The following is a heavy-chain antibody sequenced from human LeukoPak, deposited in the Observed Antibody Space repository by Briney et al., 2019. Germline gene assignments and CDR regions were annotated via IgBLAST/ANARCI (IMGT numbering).Heavy chain of an antibody. J-gene: IGHJ4*02. CDR1: GGSISSGGYY. Sequence: SETLSLTCTVSGGSISSGGYYWSWIRQPPGKGLEWIGYIYPRGSTYYNPSLKSRLILSLDKSANQFSLNLSSVTAADTAVYYCARFSPRAMGNYLDFWGRGTLVTVSS. CDR3: ARFSPRAMGNYLDF. D-gene: IGHD7-27*01. V-gene: IGHV4-30-2*01. CDR2: IYPRGST.